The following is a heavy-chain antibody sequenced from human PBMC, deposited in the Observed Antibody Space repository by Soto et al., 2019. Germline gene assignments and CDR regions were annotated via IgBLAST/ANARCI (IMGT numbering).Heavy chain of an antibody. CDR2: IGANGDST. D-gene: IGHD3-16*01. CDR1: GFYFNSYA. V-gene: IGHV3-23*01. J-gene: IGHJ4*02. CDR3: AGGTYLDF. Sequence: VQVLESGGGLVQPGGSLRLSCAASGFYFNSYAMSWVRQAPGKGLEWVSHIGANGDSTYYADSVKGRFTISRDNSKNTVYLQINSLRADDTAVYYCAGGTYLDFWGQGTLVSVSS.